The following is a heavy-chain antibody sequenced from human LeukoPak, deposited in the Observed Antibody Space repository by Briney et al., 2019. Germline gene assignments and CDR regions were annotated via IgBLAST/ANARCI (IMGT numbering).Heavy chain of an antibody. Sequence: ASVKVSCKASGYTFTSYGISWVRQAPGQGLEWMGWISAYNGNTNYAQKLQGRVTMTTDTSTSTAYVELRSLRSDDTAVYYCARAASYGPEDDYWGQGTLVTVSS. CDR1: GYTFTSYG. D-gene: IGHD5-18*01. CDR2: ISAYNGNT. J-gene: IGHJ4*02. V-gene: IGHV1-18*01. CDR3: ARAASYGPEDDY.